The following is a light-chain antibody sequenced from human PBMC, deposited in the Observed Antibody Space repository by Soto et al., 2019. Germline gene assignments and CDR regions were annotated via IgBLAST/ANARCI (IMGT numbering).Light chain of an antibody. Sequence: IVMTQSPATLSVSPGERATLSCRASQSVSSNLAWYQQKPGQAPRLLIYGASTRATGIPARFSGSGSGTEFTLTISSLQSEDFALFYCQQYYNWPLTFGQGTKVDIK. V-gene: IGKV3-15*01. CDR3: QQYYNWPLT. J-gene: IGKJ1*01. CDR1: QSVSSN. CDR2: GAS.